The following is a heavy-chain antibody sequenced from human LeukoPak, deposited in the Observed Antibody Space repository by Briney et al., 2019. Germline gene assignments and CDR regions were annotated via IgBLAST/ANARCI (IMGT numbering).Heavy chain of an antibody. Sequence: GGSLRLSCAASGFTFSSYSMSLVRQAPGKGLEWVSSISSSSSYIYYADSVKGRFTISRDNAKNSLYLQMNSLRAEDTAVYYCASSGYFDWLYHLGFHRDYWGQGTLVTVSS. CDR3: ASSGYFDWLYHLGFHRDY. J-gene: IGHJ4*02. CDR2: ISSSSSYI. V-gene: IGHV3-21*01. D-gene: IGHD3-9*01. CDR1: GFTFSSYS.